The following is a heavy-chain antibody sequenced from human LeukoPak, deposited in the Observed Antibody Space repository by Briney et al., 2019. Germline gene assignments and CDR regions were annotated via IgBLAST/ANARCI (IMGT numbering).Heavy chain of an antibody. CDR1: GFTFDDYA. D-gene: IGHD2-8*01. CDR3: AKVRWSSGYFDL. Sequence: GGSLRLSCAASGFTFDDYAMHWVRQAPGKGPEWVSGISWNSGSIGYADSVKGRFTISRDNAKNSLYLQMNSLRAEDTALYYCAKVRWSSGYFDLWGRGTLVTVSS. V-gene: IGHV3-9*01. CDR2: ISWNSGSI. J-gene: IGHJ2*01.